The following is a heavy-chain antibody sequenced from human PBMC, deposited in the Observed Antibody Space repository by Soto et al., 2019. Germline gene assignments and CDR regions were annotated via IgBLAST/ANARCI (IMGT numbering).Heavy chain of an antibody. J-gene: IGHJ4*02. Sequence: SVKVSCKASGFTFTSSAVQWVRQARGQRLEWIGWIVVGSGNTNYAQKFQERVTITRDMSTSTAYMELSSLRSEDTAVYYCAAELGYYYDSSGFDYWGQGTLVTVSS. V-gene: IGHV1-58*01. CDR1: GFTFTSSA. CDR3: AAELGYYYDSSGFDY. D-gene: IGHD3-22*01. CDR2: IVVGSGNT.